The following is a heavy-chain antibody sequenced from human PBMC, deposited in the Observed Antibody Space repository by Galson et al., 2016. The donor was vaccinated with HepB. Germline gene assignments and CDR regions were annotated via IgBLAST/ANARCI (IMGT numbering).Heavy chain of an antibody. V-gene: IGHV3-23*01. CDR3: ARGAWYGSTETGY. J-gene: IGHJ4*02. CDR1: GFTFSRYD. Sequence: SLRLSCAASGFTFSRYDMHFSTYGMHWVRQAPGKGLEWVSSIPGSGDVTYYADSVKGRFTISRDTSTNTLYLQMNSLTAEDAAVYYCARGAWYGSTETGYWGQGTLVTVSS. D-gene: IGHD3-10*01. CDR2: IPGSGDVT.